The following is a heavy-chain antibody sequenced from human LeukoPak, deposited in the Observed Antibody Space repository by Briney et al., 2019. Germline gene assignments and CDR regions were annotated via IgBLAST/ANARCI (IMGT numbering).Heavy chain of an antibody. CDR1: GYSISSGYY. D-gene: IGHD4-23*01. J-gene: IGHJ4*02. CDR3: ASHAAGKYFVY. CDR2: IYHSGST. V-gene: IGHV4-38-2*01. Sequence: PSETLSLTCAVSGYSISSGYYWGWIRQPPGKGLEWIGSIYHSGSTYYNPSLKSRVTISVDTSKNQFSLKLSSVTAADTAVYYCASHAAGKYFVYWGQGTLVTVSS.